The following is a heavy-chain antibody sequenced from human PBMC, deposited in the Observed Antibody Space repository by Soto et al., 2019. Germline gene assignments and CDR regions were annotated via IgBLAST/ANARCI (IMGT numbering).Heavy chain of an antibody. Sequence: QVQLVESGGGVVQPGRSLRLSCAASGFTFSSYGMHWVRQAPGKGLEWVAVISYDGSNKYYADSVRGRVTISRDNSKNKLYLQMNSLRAEDTAVYYCAKDNCISTSCYRLYNWFDPWGQGTLVTVSS. V-gene: IGHV3-30*18. D-gene: IGHD2-2*01. CDR1: GFTFSSYG. J-gene: IGHJ5*02. CDR2: ISYDGSNK. CDR3: AKDNCISTSCYRLYNWFDP.